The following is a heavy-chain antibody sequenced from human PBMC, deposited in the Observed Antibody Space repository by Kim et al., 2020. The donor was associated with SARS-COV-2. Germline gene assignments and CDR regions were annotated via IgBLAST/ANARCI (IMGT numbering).Heavy chain of an antibody. J-gene: IGHJ3*02. CDR2: IYSGGST. D-gene: IGHD2-15*01. V-gene: IGHV3-66*01. CDR3: ARDAHYCSGGSCPTDAFDI. CDR1: GFTVSSNY. Sequence: GGSLRLSCAASGFTVSSNYMSWVRQAPGKGLEWVSVIYSGGSTYYADSVKGRFTISRDNSKNTLYLQMNSLRAEDTAVYYCARDAHYCSGGSCPTDAFDIWGQGTMVTVSS.